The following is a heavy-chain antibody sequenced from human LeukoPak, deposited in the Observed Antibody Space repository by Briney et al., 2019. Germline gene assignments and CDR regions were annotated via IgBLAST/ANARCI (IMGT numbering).Heavy chain of an antibody. CDR1: GYTSTGYY. J-gene: IGHJ6*03. CDR2: INPNSGGT. V-gene: IGHV1-2*06. D-gene: IGHD4-11*01. Sequence: ASVKVSCKASGYTSTGYYMHWVRQAPGQGLEWMGRINPNSGGTNYAQKFQGRVTMTRDTSISTAYMELSRLRSDDTAVYYCARNGGGYSNLYYYMDVWGKGTTVTVSS. CDR3: ARNGGGYSNLYYYMDV.